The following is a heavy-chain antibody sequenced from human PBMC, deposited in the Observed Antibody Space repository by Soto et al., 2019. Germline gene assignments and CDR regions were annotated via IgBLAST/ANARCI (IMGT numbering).Heavy chain of an antibody. D-gene: IGHD2-8*01. CDR3: AKGKSENGVDWLDP. Sequence: GGSLRLSCAASGFMFENYAMIWVRQAPGKGLEWVATVRGNSYGAYYADSVRGRFIISRDNSKNTMSLQLNSLGDDDTAIYYCAKGKSENGVDWLDPWGPGTLVTVSS. V-gene: IGHV3-23*01. CDR2: VRGNSYGA. CDR1: GFMFENYA. J-gene: IGHJ5*02.